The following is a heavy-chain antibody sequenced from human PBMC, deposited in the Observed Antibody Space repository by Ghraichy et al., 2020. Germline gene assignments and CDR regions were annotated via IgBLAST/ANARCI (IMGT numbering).Heavy chain of an antibody. CDR1: GGSISPYY. Sequence: SETLSLTCAVSGGSISPYYWSWIRQPPGKGLEWIGYIYYSGSANYNPSLKSRVTISVDTSKNQFSLRLSSVTAADTAVYYCARTSYYYMDVWGKGTTVTVSS. V-gene: IGHV4-59*01. J-gene: IGHJ6*03. CDR3: ARTSYYYMDV. CDR2: IYYSGSA.